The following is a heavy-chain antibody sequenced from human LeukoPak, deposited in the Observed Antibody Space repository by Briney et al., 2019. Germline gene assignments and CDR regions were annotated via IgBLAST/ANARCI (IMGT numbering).Heavy chain of an antibody. V-gene: IGHV4-59*08. J-gene: IGHJ4*02. CDR1: GGSISSYY. CDR3: ARHTYYSGYGTFDY. CDR2: IYYSGST. D-gene: IGHD5-12*01. Sequence: SETLSLTCTVSGGSISSYYWSWIRQPPGKGLEWIGYIYYSGSTNYNPSLKSRVTISVDTSKNQFSLKLSSVTAADTAVYYCARHTYYSGYGTFDYWGQGTLVTVSS.